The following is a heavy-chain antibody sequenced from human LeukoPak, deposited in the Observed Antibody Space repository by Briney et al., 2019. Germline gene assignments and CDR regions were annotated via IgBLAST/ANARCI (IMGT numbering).Heavy chain of an antibody. D-gene: IGHD1-20*01. CDR2: ISGSGGST. CDR1: AFTFRSYP. CDR3: AKPKHNSLYCFDY. J-gene: IGHJ4*02. V-gene: IGHV3-23*01. Sequence: GRSLRLSCASSAFTFRSYPMSWVRQAGGKGLEWVSAISGSGGSTYYADSVKGRFTISRDNSKNTLYLQMSSLRAEDTAVYYCAKPKHNSLYCFDYWGQGTLVTVSS.